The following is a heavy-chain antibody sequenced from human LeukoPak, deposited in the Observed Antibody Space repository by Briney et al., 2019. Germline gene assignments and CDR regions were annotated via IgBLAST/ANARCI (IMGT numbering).Heavy chain of an antibody. CDR2: IYTRGTT. Sequence: PSETLSLTCTVSRGSISNFYWSWIRQPAGKGLEWIGHIYTRGTTNYNPSLKSRVTMSVDTSKNQFSLKLSSVTAADTAVYYCARDISGYDYFDYWGQGTLVTVSS. J-gene: IGHJ4*02. D-gene: IGHD5-12*01. CDR1: RGSISNFY. CDR3: ARDISGYDYFDY. V-gene: IGHV4-4*07.